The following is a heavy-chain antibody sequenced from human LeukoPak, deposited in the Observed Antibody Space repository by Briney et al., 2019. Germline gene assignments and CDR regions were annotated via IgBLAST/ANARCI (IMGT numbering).Heavy chain of an antibody. D-gene: IGHD1-1*01. CDR3: ATGDNWNFAYLDY. Sequence: GGSLRLSCAASGFTFSTYSLIWVRQAPGKGLEWVSSISSSGSYIYYADSLKGRFTISRDNAKNSLYLQMNSLRAEDTAVYYCATGDNWNFAYLDYWGQGTLVTVSS. CDR2: ISSSGSYI. CDR1: GFTFSTYS. J-gene: IGHJ4*02. V-gene: IGHV3-21*01.